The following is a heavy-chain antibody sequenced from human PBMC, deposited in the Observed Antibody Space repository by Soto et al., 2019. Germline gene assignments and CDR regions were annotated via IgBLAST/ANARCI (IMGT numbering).Heavy chain of an antibody. CDR1: GFTFSSYG. V-gene: IGHV3-30*18. J-gene: IGHJ4*02. CDR3: AKGADIVVVVPATHPDY. Sequence: QVQLVESGGGVVQPGRSPRLSCAASGFTFSSYGMHWVRQAPGKGLEWVAVISYDGSNKYYADSVKGRFTISRDNSKNTLYLQMNSLRAEDTAVYYCAKGADIVVVVPATHPDYWGQGTLVTVSS. CDR2: ISYDGSNK. D-gene: IGHD2-15*01.